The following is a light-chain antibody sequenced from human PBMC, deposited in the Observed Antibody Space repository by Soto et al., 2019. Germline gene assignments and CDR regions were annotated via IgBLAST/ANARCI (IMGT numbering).Light chain of an antibody. J-gene: IGKJ4*01. V-gene: IGKV3-11*01. CDR3: QQYGSSPPT. CDR2: DAS. Sequence: VWTQSPATLSLSPGERATLSCRASQSVSSYVAWSQQKPGQAHRLRSEDASHRATGIPARFSGTGAGTDFTLTSNNLEPEDFAVYFCQQYGSSPPTFGGGTKVDIK. CDR1: QSVSSY.